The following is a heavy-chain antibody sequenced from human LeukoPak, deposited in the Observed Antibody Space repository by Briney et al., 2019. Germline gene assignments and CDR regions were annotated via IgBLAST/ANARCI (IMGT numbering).Heavy chain of an antibody. V-gene: IGHV3-23*01. CDR1: GFTFSSYA. D-gene: IGHD6-13*01. Sequence: GGSLSRYCAASGFTFSSYAMRWVRQAPGKGREWVSAISGSGGSTYYADSGNGRLTIYRDNSKNTLYLQMNSLRVADTAVYYCAKGSIAAADYYFDYWGQGTLVTVSS. CDR2: ISGSGGST. CDR3: AKGSIAAADYYFDY. J-gene: IGHJ4*02.